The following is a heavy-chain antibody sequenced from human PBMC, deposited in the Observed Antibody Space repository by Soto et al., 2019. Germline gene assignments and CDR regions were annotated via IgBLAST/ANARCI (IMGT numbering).Heavy chain of an antibody. J-gene: IGHJ6*02. D-gene: IGHD2-2*01. Sequence: SETLSLTCAVYGRSFSGYYWSWIRQPPGKGLEWIGEINHSGSTNYNPSLKSRVTISVDTSKNQFSLKLTSVTAADTAVYYCARAVYCTTANCWDDFHYYNIDAWGQGTAVTAP. V-gene: IGHV4-34*01. CDR2: INHSGST. CDR1: GRSFSGYY. CDR3: ARAVYCTTANCWDDFHYYNIDA.